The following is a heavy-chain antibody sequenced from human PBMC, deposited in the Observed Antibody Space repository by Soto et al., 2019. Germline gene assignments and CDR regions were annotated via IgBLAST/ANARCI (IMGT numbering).Heavy chain of an antibody. V-gene: IGHV4-30-4*01. D-gene: IGHD6-6*01. CDR1: GGSISSGDYY. Sequence: QVQLQESGPGLVKPSQTLSLTCTVSGGSISSGDYYWSWIRQPPGKGLEWIGYIYYSGSTYYNPSLKSRVTISVDTSKNQFSLKLSSVTAADTAVYYCARTRIAARRGEYYFDYWGQGTLVTVSS. CDR3: ARTRIAARRGEYYFDY. CDR2: IYYSGST. J-gene: IGHJ4*02.